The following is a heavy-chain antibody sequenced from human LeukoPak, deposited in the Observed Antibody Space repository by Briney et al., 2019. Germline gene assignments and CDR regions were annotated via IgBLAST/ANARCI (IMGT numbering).Heavy chain of an antibody. V-gene: IGHV3-30*14. CDR1: GFTFSSYA. J-gene: IGHJ4*02. Sequence: PGRSLRLSCAASGFTFSSYAMHWVRQAPGKGLEWVAVISYDGSNKYYADSVKGRFTISRDNSKNMLYLQMNSLRVEDTAVYYCARDPGYCSGGSCYDYWGQGTLVAVSS. D-gene: IGHD2-15*01. CDR2: ISYDGSNK. CDR3: ARDPGYCSGGSCYDY.